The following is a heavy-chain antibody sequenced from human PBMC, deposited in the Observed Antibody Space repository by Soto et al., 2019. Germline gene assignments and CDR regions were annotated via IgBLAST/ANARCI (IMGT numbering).Heavy chain of an antibody. V-gene: IGHV3-53*04. Sequence: EVQLVESGGGLVQPGGSLRLSCAASGFTVSSNYMSWVRQAPGKGLEWVSVIYSGGSTYYADSVKGRFTISRHNSKNTLYLKMNSLGAEDTAVYYCARDRKGGSSWYYYYGMDVWGQGTTVTVSS. CDR2: IYSGGST. D-gene: IGHD6-13*01. CDR1: GFTVSSNY. CDR3: ARDRKGGSSWYYYYGMDV. J-gene: IGHJ6*02.